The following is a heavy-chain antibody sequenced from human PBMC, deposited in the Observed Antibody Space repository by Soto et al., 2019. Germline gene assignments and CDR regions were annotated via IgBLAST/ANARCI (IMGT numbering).Heavy chain of an antibody. CDR1: GGSISSGGYY. J-gene: IGHJ3*02. CDR2: IYYSGST. CDR3: AIAVLALKLRLGNAFDI. V-gene: IGHV4-31*01. D-gene: IGHD3-3*01. Sequence: QVQLQESGPGLVKPSQTLSLTCTVSGGSISSGGYYWSWIRQHPGKGLEWIGYIYYSGSTYYNPSLKSQVTLSVDTTKNLFSLKLSFVLAAYTVVYYCAIAVLALKLRLGNAFDIWGQGTMVTVSS.